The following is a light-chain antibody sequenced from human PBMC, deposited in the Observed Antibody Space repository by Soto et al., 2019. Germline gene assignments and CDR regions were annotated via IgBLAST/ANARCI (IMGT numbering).Light chain of an antibody. CDR1: QSVSRY. Sequence: EIVLTQSPATLAVSPRKRATRSCRASQSVSRYLAWYRHTNGQAPRILIYGASSRDTGIPDRFSGSGSGTDFTPTISRLEAEDCEVYDCQQYGSSPITFGQGTRLEI. CDR2: GAS. V-gene: IGKV3-20*01. CDR3: QQYGSSPIT. J-gene: IGKJ5*01.